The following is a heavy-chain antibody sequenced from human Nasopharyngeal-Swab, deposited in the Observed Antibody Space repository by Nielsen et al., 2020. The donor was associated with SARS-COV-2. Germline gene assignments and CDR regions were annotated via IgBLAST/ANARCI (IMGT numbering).Heavy chain of an antibody. CDR1: GYTFTGYY. J-gene: IGHJ6*02. Sequence: ASVKVSCKASGYTFTGYYMHWVRQAPGQGLEWMGWINPNSGGTNYAQKFQGWVTMTRDTSISTAYMELSRLRSEDTAVYYCARLPNYDFWSGAMDVWGQGTTVTVSS. CDR2: INPNSGGT. V-gene: IGHV1-2*04. CDR3: ARLPNYDFWSGAMDV. D-gene: IGHD3-3*01.